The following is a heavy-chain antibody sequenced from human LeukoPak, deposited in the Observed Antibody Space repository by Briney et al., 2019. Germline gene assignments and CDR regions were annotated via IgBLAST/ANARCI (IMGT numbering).Heavy chain of an antibody. Sequence: PGGSLRLSCAASGFTFSSYSMNWVRQAPGKGLEWVSYISSSSSTIYYADSAKGRFTISRDNAKNSLYLQMNSLRAEDTAVYYCARDLRSTRGESFDYWGQGTLVTVSS. CDR1: GFTFSSYS. D-gene: IGHD3-16*01. CDR3: ARDLRSTRGESFDY. CDR2: ISSSSSTI. J-gene: IGHJ4*02. V-gene: IGHV3-48*01.